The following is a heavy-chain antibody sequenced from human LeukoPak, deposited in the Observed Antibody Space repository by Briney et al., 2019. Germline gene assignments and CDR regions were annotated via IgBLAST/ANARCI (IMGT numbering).Heavy chain of an antibody. CDR2: IYYSGST. CDR1: GGSISSGDYY. CDR3: ARSLDDGNYVSRYYYYMDV. D-gene: IGHD4-11*01. Sequence: SQTLSLTCTVSGGSISSGDYYWSWIRQPPGKGLEWIGYIYYSGSTYYNPSLKSRVTISVDTSKNQFSLKLSSVTAADTAVYYRARSLDDGNYVSRYYYYMDVWGKGTTVTVSS. V-gene: IGHV4-30-4*08. J-gene: IGHJ6*03.